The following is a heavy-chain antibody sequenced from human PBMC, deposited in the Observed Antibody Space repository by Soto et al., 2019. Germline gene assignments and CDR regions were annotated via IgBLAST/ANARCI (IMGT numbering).Heavy chain of an antibody. CDR2: ISAYNGNT. Sequence: ASVKVSCKASGYTFTSYGISWVRQAPGQGLEWMGWISAYNGNTNYAQKLQGRVTMTTDTSTSTAYMELRSLRSDDTAVYYCARDRRYFDWLLSSDWFDPWGQGTLVTVSS. CDR3: ARDRRYFDWLLSSDWFDP. V-gene: IGHV1-18*01. J-gene: IGHJ5*02. CDR1: GYTFTSYG. D-gene: IGHD3-9*01.